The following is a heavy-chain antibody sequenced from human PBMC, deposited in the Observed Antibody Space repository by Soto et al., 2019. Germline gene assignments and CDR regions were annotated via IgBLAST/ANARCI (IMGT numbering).Heavy chain of an antibody. CDR1: GGSISSYY. D-gene: IGHD3-10*01. CDR2: IYYSGST. CDR3: ARHGRHSSGSYYNPLDY. J-gene: IGHJ4*02. Sequence: PSETLSLTCTVSGGSISSYYWSWIRQPPGKGLEWIGYIYYSGSTNYNPSLKSRVTIFVDTSKNQFSLKLNSVTAADTAVYYCARHGRHSSGSYYNPLDYWGQGTLVTVSS. V-gene: IGHV4-59*08.